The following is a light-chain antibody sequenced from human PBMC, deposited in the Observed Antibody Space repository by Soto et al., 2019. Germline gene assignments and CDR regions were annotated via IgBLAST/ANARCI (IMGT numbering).Light chain of an antibody. CDR3: QTWGTGIS. CDR1: SGHSSNT. Sequence: QPLLTQSPSASASLGASVKLTCTLSSGHSSNTIAWHQQQPEKGPRYLMKVNSDGSHSKGDEIPDRFSGSSSGAERYLTISSLQSADEADYYCQTWGTGISFGGGTKVTVL. V-gene: IGLV4-69*01. J-gene: IGLJ2*01. CDR2: VNSDGSH.